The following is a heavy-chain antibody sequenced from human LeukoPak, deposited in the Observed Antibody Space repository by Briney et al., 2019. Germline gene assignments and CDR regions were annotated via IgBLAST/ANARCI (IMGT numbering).Heavy chain of an antibody. D-gene: IGHD3-16*01. CDR3: ARGGGLDV. Sequence: GGSLRLSCAASGFTFSTYAMHWVRQAPGKGLEWVAAISYDGRNKYYADSVKGRFTISRDNSKNTLYLQMNSLRPEDTAVYFCARGGGLDVWGQGATVTVSS. J-gene: IGHJ6*02. CDR1: GFTFSTYA. V-gene: IGHV3-30*04. CDR2: ISYDGRNK.